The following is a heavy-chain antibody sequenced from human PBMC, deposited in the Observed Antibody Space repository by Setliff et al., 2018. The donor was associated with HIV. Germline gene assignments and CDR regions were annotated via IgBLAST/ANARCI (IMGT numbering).Heavy chain of an antibody. CDR2: IKQDGSEK. D-gene: IGHD3-16*01. Sequence: PGGSLRLSCAASGLIFSSYWMSWVRQAPGKGLEWVANIKQDGSEKYYVDSVKGRFTISRDNSKNTLYLQMNSLRLEDTALYYCVKGGMTNAAFNIWGPGTMVTVSS. CDR3: VKGGMTNAAFNI. CDR1: GLIFSSYW. V-gene: IGHV3-7*01. J-gene: IGHJ3*02.